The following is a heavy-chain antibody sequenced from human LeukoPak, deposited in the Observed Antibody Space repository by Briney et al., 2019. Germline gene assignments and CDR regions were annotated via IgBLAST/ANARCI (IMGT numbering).Heavy chain of an antibody. CDR1: GGTFSSYA. CDR3: ARYFAYGDSEDNDY. D-gene: IGHD4-17*01. V-gene: IGHV1-69*05. CDR2: IIPIFGTA. Sequence: SVKVSCKASGGTFSSYAISWVRQAPGQGLEWIGRIIPIFGTANYAQKFQGRVTITTDESTSTAYMELSSLRSEDTAVYYCARYFAYGDSEDNDYWGREPWSPSPQ. J-gene: IGHJ4*02.